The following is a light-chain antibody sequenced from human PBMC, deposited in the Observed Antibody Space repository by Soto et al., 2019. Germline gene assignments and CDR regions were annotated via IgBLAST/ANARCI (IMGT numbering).Light chain of an antibody. CDR2: GAS. Sequence: IVMTQSPSTLSVPQGERASLPCRASQSVSSNLAWYLDKPGQAPRLPFYGASTRATGIPSRFSGSGSGTEITLTISGLQSEDFALFFSQQYINWSPITSGKGTRWRL. V-gene: IGKV3-15*01. CDR3: QQYINWSPIT. CDR1: QSVSSN. J-gene: IGKJ5*01.